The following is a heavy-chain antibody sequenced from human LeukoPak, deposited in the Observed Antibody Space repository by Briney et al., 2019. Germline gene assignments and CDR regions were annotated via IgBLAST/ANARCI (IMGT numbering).Heavy chain of an antibody. CDR2: IHYSGNT. CDR3: ARENNDYGGKKAFGY. D-gene: IGHD4-23*01. Sequence: SETLSLTCAVSGGSSRSGDYFWSWIRQPPGKGLEWIGHIHYSGNTYYNPSLKSRVSISVDTSKNQFSLKLSSVTAADTAVYYCARENNDYGGKKAFGYWGQGTLVTVSS. V-gene: IGHV4-30-4*01. J-gene: IGHJ4*02. CDR1: GGSSRSGDYF.